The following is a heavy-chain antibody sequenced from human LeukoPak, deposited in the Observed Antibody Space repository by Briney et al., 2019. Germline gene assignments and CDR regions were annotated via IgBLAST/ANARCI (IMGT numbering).Heavy chain of an antibody. Sequence: AGGSLRLSCAASGFTFSSYAMSWVRQAPGKGLEWVSAISGSGGSTYYADSVKGRFTISRDNSKNTLYLQMNSLRAEDTAVYYCAKARGYSYGYFPRSSFSPFDYWGQGTLVTVSS. V-gene: IGHV3-23*01. CDR1: GFTFSSYA. CDR3: AKARGYSYGYFPRSSFSPFDY. CDR2: ISGSGGST. J-gene: IGHJ4*02. D-gene: IGHD5-18*01.